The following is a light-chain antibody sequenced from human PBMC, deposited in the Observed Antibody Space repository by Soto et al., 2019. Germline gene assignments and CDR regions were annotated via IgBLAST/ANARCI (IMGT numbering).Light chain of an antibody. CDR2: DVS. CDR3: SSYTSSRSYV. Sequence: QAVVTQPASVSGSPGQSITISCTGTSSDVGGSDFVSWHQQHPGKAPKLMIYDVSKWPSGVSNRFSGSKSGNTASLTISGLQAEDEADYYCSSYTSSRSYVFGTGTKLTDL. CDR1: SSDVGGSDF. V-gene: IGLV2-14*01. J-gene: IGLJ1*01.